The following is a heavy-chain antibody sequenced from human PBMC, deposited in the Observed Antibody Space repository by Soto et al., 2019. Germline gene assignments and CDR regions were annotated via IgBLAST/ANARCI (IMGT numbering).Heavy chain of an antibody. Sequence: SETLSLTCTVSGDSIRSYYWTWIRQPPGKGLEWIGYIYYSGSTNYNPSLKSRVTISIDTSKNQFSLKLSSVTAADTAVYYCARGLSIRGVIITYSWFDPWGQGILVTVS. CDR3: ARGLSIRGVIITYSWFDP. CDR2: IYYSGST. CDR1: GDSIRSYY. D-gene: IGHD3-10*01. V-gene: IGHV4-59*01. J-gene: IGHJ5*02.